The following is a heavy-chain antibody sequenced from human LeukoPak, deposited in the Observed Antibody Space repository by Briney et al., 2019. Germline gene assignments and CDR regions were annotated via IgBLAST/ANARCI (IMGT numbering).Heavy chain of an antibody. D-gene: IGHD3-22*01. J-gene: IGHJ4*02. CDR2: ISSSSNYI. CDR1: LLTCSSYS. CDR3: ARGGYYDDTTVGGGFDY. V-gene: IGHV3-21*01. Sequence: RSGGSLRLSCAASLLTCSSYSMNGVRQAPGKGLEWVSSISSSSNYIYYADSLKGRFTISRDNAKDSLYLQMNSLRAEDTALYYWARGGYYDDTTVGGGFDYWGQGALVSVSS.